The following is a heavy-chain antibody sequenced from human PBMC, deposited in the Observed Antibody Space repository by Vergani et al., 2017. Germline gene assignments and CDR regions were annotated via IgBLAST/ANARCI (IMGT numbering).Heavy chain of an antibody. CDR2: INNDGHT. D-gene: IGHD7-27*01. CDR1: GESFSSFY. J-gene: IGHJ4*02. Sequence: QVQLQQWGAGVVKPSGTLSLTCAVFGESFSSFYWSWIRQPPGKGLEWMGEINNDGHTNYNPSLESRVTVSRDTAKNQFSLKRTSVTAADTAVYYCATGAGPFDIWGQGTLVTVSS. V-gene: IGHV4-34*02. CDR3: ATGAGPFDI.